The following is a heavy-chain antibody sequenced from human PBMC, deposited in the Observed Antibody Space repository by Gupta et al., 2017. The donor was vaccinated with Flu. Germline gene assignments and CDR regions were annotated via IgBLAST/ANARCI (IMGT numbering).Heavy chain of an antibody. CDR2: INHSGST. V-gene: IGHV4-34*01. CDR1: GGSFSGYY. D-gene: IGHD6-13*01. Sequence: QVQLQQWGAGLLKPSETLSLTCAVYGGSFSGYYWSWIRQPPGTGLEWIGEINHSGSTNYNPSLKSRVTISVDTSKNQFSLKLSSVTAADTAVYYCARGRVPRRRAAAGYYYYGMDVWGQGTTVTVSS. J-gene: IGHJ6*02. CDR3: ARGRVPRRRAAAGYYYYGMDV.